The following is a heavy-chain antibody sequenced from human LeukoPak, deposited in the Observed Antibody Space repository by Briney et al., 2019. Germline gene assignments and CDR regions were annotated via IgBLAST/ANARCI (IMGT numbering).Heavy chain of an antibody. V-gene: IGHV1-24*01. CDR3: AKDRDEVVPDAFDI. CDR1: GYTLTELS. Sequence: ASVKVSCKVSGYTLTELSMHWVRQAPGKGLEWMGGFDPEDGETIYAQKFQGRVTMTEDTSTDTAYMELSSLRSEDTAVYYCAKDRDEVVPDAFDIWGQGTMVTVSS. CDR2: FDPEDGET. D-gene: IGHD2-2*01. J-gene: IGHJ3*02.